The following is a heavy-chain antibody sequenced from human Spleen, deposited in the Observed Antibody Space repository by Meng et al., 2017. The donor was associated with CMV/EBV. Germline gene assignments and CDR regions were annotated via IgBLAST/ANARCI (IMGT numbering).Heavy chain of an antibody. J-gene: IGHJ5*02. Sequence: ASVKVSCKASGYTFTGYYMHWVRQAPGQGLEWMGWINANSGGTNYAVKFQGRVTMTRDTSITTAYMELSRLRSDDTAVYYCARVTDFWSSPWAFDPWGQGTLVTVSS. CDR1: GYTFTGYY. CDR3: ARVTDFWSSPWAFDP. D-gene: IGHD3-3*01. V-gene: IGHV1-2*02. CDR2: INANSGGT.